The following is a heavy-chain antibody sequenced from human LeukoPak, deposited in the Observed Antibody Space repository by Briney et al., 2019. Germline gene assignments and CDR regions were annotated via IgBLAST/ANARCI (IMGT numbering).Heavy chain of an antibody. CDR1: GFTFSHYG. Sequence: GGSLRLSCATSGFTFSHYGMHWVRQAPGKGLEWVAVIWGDGTDKYYGDSVKGRITISRDNSKNAVYLQMNSLRVEDAAVYYCAKDAQRGFDFSNSLESWGQGTLVTVSS. J-gene: IGHJ4*02. CDR3: AKDAQRGFDFSNSLES. D-gene: IGHD4-11*01. V-gene: IGHV3-33*06. CDR2: IWGDGTDK.